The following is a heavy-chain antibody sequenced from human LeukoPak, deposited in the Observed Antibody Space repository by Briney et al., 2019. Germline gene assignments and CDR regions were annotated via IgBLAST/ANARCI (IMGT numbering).Heavy chain of an antibody. J-gene: IGHJ4*02. CDR3: AREFPSSGRLDY. CDR1: GGTFSSYA. CDR2: IIHILGIA. D-gene: IGHD6-19*01. Sequence: GSSVKVSCKASGGTFSSYAISWVRQAPGQGLEWMGRIIHILGIANYAQKFQGRVTITADKSTSTAYMELSSLRSEDTAVYYCAREFPSSGRLDYWGQGTLVTVSS. V-gene: IGHV1-69*04.